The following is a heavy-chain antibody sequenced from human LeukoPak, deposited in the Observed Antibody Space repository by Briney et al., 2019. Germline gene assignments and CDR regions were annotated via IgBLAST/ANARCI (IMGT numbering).Heavy chain of an antibody. D-gene: IGHD6-13*01. V-gene: IGHV3-23*01. Sequence: GGSLRLSCAASRFTFSSYAMSWVRQAPGKGLEWVSGISGSGDTTYYADSVRGRFTISRDNSKNTLYLQMNSLRAEDTAVYYCAKSAGAAVTDYFVYWGQGTLVTVSS. CDR3: AKSAGAAVTDYFVY. CDR1: RFTFSSYA. J-gene: IGHJ4*02. CDR2: ISGSGDTT.